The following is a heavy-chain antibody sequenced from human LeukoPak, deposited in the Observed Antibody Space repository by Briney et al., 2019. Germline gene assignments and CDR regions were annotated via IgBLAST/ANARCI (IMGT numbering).Heavy chain of an antibody. CDR1: GFTFSSYW. D-gene: IGHD2-2*01. V-gene: IGHV3-7*01. J-gene: IGHJ6*04. CDR3: AREGDIVVVPAAPGDV. CDR2: IKQDGSEK. Sequence: GGSLRLSCAAAGFTFSSYWMSWVRQAPGKGLEWVANIKQDGSEKYYVDSVKGRFTISRDNAKNSLYLQMDSLRAEDTAVYYCAREGDIVVVPAAPGDVWGKGTTVTVSS.